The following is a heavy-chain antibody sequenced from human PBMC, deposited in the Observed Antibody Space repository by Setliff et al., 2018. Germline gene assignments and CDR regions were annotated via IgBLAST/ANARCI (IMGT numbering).Heavy chain of an antibody. CDR2: ISHGGGT. CDR1: GGSFSAYY. D-gene: IGHD3-22*01. Sequence: PSETLSLTCTVYGGSFSAYYWSWIRQPPGKGLEWIGEISHGGGTNHNPSLKSRVTISIDTSKDLFSLKLTSVTAADTAVYYCATGDVYDSSAFFSDWFDPWGQGTLVTVSS. J-gene: IGHJ5*02. V-gene: IGHV4-34*01. CDR3: ATGDVYDSSAFFSDWFDP.